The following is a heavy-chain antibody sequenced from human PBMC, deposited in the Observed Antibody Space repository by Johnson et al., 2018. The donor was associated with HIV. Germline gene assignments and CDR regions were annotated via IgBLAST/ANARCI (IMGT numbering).Heavy chain of an antibody. Sequence: MQLVESGGGLVQPGGSLRLSCAASGFTVSSNYMSWVRQAPGKGLEWVSVIYSGGSTYYADSVKGRFTISRYNSKNTLYLQMNSLRAEDTAVYYCARVSGWYEKGAFDIWGQGTMVTVSS. V-gene: IGHV3-66*01. D-gene: IGHD6-19*01. CDR2: IYSGGST. CDR1: GFTVSSNY. CDR3: ARVSGWYEKGAFDI. J-gene: IGHJ3*02.